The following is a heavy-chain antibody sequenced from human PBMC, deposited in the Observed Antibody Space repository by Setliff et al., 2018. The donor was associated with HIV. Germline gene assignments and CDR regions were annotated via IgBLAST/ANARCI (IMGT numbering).Heavy chain of an antibody. CDR1: GFTFSSYA. CDR2: ISSNGGST. D-gene: IGHD5-18*01. V-gene: IGHV3-64*02. CDR3: AGDRGYSYGYYFDY. Sequence: GGSLRLSCAASGFTFSSYAMHWVRQAPGKGLEYVSAISSNGGSTYYADSVKGRFTISRDNSKNTLYLQMGSLRAEDMAVYYCAGDRGYSYGYYFDYWGQGALVTVSS. J-gene: IGHJ4*02.